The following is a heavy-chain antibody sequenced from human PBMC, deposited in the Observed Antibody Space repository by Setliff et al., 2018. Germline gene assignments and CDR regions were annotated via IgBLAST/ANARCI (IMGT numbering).Heavy chain of an antibody. V-gene: IGHV3-30*18. CDR2: VSFDGRKK. CDR3: AKDSLSGWSAVDY. CDR1: GFIFSNFG. Sequence: GGSLRLSCGASGFIFSNFGMHWVRQAPGKGLEWVAAVSFDGRKKYYEDSVKGRFTISRDDSKSTLYLQMNSLRPEDTAVYYCAKDSLSGWSAVDYWGQGTLVTVSS. J-gene: IGHJ4*02. D-gene: IGHD6-19*01.